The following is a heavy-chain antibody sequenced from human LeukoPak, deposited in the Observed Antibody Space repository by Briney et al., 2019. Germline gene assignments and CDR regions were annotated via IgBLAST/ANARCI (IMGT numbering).Heavy chain of an antibody. CDR2: ISGSGGST. Sequence: PGGSLRLSCAASGFTFSSYAMSWVRQAPGKGLEWVSAISGSGGSTYYADSVKGRFTISRDNSKNTLYLQMNSLRAEDTAVYYCASGSQEDYDFWSGYRNDAFDIWGQGTMVTVSS. CDR1: GFTFSSYA. D-gene: IGHD3-3*01. V-gene: IGHV3-23*01. J-gene: IGHJ3*02. CDR3: ASGSQEDYDFWSGYRNDAFDI.